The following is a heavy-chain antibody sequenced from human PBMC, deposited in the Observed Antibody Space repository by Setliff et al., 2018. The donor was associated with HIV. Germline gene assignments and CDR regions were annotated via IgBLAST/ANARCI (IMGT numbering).Heavy chain of an antibody. CDR2: INRDNGGI. CDR3: VREVRAAYKGPLWFGQSDPRPDTFDI. CDR1: GGTFNIFS. J-gene: IGHJ3*02. V-gene: IGHV1-2*06. D-gene: IGHD3-10*01. Sequence: GASVKVSCKTTGGTFNIFSITWVRQAPGQGLEWMGRINRDNGGIDYAQKFQGRVTMTRDTSITTAYMELSRLTSDDTALYFCVREVRAAYKGPLWFGQSDPRPDTFDIWGQGTMVTVSS.